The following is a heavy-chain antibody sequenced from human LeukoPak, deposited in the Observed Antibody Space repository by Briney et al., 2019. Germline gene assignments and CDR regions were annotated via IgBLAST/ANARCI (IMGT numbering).Heavy chain of an antibody. V-gene: IGHV4-59*11. Sequence: SETLSLTCTVSGGSIGSHYWSWIRQPPGKGLEWIGYIYYSGSTNYNPSLKSRVTISVDTSKNQFSLKLSSVTAADTAVYYCARFSGYSLAFDYWGQGTLVTVSS. CDR1: GGSIGSHY. CDR3: ARFSGYSLAFDY. J-gene: IGHJ4*02. CDR2: IYYSGST. D-gene: IGHD3-22*01.